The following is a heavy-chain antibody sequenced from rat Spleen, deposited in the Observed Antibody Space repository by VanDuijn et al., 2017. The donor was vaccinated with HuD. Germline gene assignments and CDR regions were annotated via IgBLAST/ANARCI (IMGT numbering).Heavy chain of an antibody. D-gene: IGHD1-2*01. CDR3: AKENTIAAGGIMGA. CDR1: GFTFNNYW. J-gene: IGHJ4*01. CDR2: ITNASGRT. Sequence: EVQLVESGGGLVQPGRPLKLSCVASGFTFNNYWMTWIRQVPGKGLEWVASITNASGRTYYPDSVKGRFTISRDNAKSTLYLQMDSLRSEDTATYYCAKENTIAAGGIMGAWGQGASVTVSS. V-gene: IGHV5-31*01.